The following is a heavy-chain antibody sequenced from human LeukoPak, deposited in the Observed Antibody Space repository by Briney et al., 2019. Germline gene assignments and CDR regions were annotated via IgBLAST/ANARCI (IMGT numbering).Heavy chain of an antibody. J-gene: IGHJ4*02. CDR1: GFTFSDYY. CDR2: ISSSSNYT. D-gene: IGHD4-17*01. V-gene: IGHV3-11*06. CDR3: ASLTTVTTFYFDY. Sequence: PGGSLRLSCAASGFTFSDYYMRWIRQAPGKGLEWLSYISSSSNYTNYADSVKGRFTISRDNAKNSLYLQMNSLRAEDTAVYYCASLTTVTTFYFDYWGQGTLVTVSS.